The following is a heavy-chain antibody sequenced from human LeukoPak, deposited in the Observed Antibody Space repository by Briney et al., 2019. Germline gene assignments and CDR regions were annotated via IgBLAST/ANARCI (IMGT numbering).Heavy chain of an antibody. CDR2: IHSGGTT. D-gene: IGHD2-2*01. CDR1: GFTVSSNY. CDR3: ARDSSSSCSPYYGMDV. Sequence: PGGSLRLSCAASGFTVSSNYMSWVRQAPGKGLEWVSIIHSGGTTNYVDSVKGRFTISRDNSRNTLYLQMNSLRAEDTAVYYCARDSSSSCSPYYGMDVWGQGTTVTVSS. J-gene: IGHJ6*02. V-gene: IGHV3-53*01.